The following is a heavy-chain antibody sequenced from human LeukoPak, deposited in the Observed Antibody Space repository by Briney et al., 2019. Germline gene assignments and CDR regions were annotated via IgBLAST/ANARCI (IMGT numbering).Heavy chain of an antibody. D-gene: IGHD3-3*01. J-gene: IGHJ6*02. V-gene: IGHV4-34*01. CDR2: INHSGST. CDR1: GGSFSGYY. CDR3: ARHYPYYDFWSGYYTNYYGMDV. Sequence: SETLSLTCAVYGGSFSGYYWSWIRQPPGKGLEWIGEINHSGSTNYNPSLKSRVTISVDTSKNQFSLKLSSVTAADTAVYYCARHYPYYDFWSGYYTNYYGMDVWGQGTTVTVSS.